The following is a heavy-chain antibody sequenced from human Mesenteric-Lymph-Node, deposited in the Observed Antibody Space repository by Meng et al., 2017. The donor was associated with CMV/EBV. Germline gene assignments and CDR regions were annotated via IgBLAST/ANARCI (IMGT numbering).Heavy chain of an antibody. CDR3: ARERYGTVGATTLDY. CDR1: GFTFRNNA. J-gene: IGHJ4*02. Sequence: GGSLRLSCAASGFTFRNNAMHWVRQAPGKGLEWVAVISYDGRSKYNADFVKGRFTVSRDRSKNTLYLQMNSLRVEDTAVYYCARERYGTVGATTLDYWGQGTLVTVSS. CDR2: ISYDGRSK. V-gene: IGHV3-30*19. D-gene: IGHD1-26*01.